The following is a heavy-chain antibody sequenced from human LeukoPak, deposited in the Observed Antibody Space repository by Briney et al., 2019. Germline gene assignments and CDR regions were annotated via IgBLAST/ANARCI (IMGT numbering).Heavy chain of an antibody. CDR3: ARGMGITIFGVVIIQAFDY. CDR1: GYTFTSYG. D-gene: IGHD3-3*01. V-gene: IGHV1-18*01. J-gene: IGHJ4*02. Sequence: ASVKISCKASGYTFTSYGISWVRQAPGQGLEWMGWISAYNGNTNYAQKLQGRVTVTTDTSTSTAYMELRSLRSDDTAVYYCARGMGITIFGVVIIQAFDYWGQGTLVTVSS. CDR2: ISAYNGNT.